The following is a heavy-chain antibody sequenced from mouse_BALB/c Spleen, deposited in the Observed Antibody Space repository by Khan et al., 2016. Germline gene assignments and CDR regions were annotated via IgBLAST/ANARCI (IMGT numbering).Heavy chain of an antibody. Sequence: VQLQQSGAELVRSGASVKLSCTASGFNIKDYYMHWVKQRPEQGLEWIGWIDPENGDTEYAPKFQGKATMTADTSSNTAYLQLSSLTSEDTAVYYFNACDYNAMAYWGQGTSVTVSS. CDR3: NACDYNAMAY. J-gene: IGHJ4*01. CDR1: GFNIKDYY. V-gene: IGHV14-4*02. CDR2: IDPENGDT.